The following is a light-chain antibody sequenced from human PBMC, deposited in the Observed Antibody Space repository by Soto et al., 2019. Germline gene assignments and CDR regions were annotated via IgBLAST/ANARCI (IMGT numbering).Light chain of an antibody. CDR3: QQFDSSPPRYT. CDR1: QSISSGY. CDR2: GAS. V-gene: IGKV3-20*01. J-gene: IGKJ2*01. Sequence: EIVLTQSPGTLSLSPGEGATLSCRTSQSISSGYLAWYQQKPGQAPRLLIYGASNRATGIPDRFSGSGSGTDFPLTISGLEPEDFAVYYCQQFDSSPPRYTFGQGTKLEIK.